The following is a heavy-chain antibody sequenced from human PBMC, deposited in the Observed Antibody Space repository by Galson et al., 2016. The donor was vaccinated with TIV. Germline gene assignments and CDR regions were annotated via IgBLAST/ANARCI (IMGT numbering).Heavy chain of an antibody. J-gene: IGHJ4*02. CDR3: ARGGSGYYQVFDY. D-gene: IGHD3-3*01. Sequence: LSLTCTVSGDSMTSGSYYWNWIRQPAGKGLEWIGRIYTSGRNDYNPSLKSRVTMSVDTSKNQFSLKLSSVTATDAAVYYYARGGSGYYQVFDYWGQGTLVTVSS. CDR1: GDSMTSGSYY. CDR2: IYTSGRN. V-gene: IGHV4-61*02.